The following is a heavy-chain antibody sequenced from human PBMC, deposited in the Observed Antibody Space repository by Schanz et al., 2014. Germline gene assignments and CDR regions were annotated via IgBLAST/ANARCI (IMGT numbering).Heavy chain of an antibody. J-gene: IGHJ4*02. D-gene: IGHD6-13*01. CDR2: INTGGDST. CDR1: GFTFSTYA. Sequence: EVKLLESGGTLVRPGGSLRLSCAASGFTFSTYAMAWVRQAPGKGLEWVSSINTGGDSTYYADSVKGRFTISRDNSKNTVYIQMNSLRAEDTAVYYCARGLIAAAGGAFDYWGQGTLVAVSA. CDR3: ARGLIAAAGGAFDY. V-gene: IGHV3-23*01.